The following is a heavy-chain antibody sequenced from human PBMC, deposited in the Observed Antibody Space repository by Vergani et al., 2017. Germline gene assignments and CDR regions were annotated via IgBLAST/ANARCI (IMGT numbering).Heavy chain of an antibody. CDR3: ARDRSSSGSYYYAADAFDI. V-gene: IGHV1-69*13. CDR2: IIPIFGTA. CDR1: GGAFSASG. Sequence: QVHLVQSGAEVKKPGSSVKVSCKTSGGAFSASGLDWVRQAPGQGLEWMGRIIPIFGTANYAQKFQGRVTITADESTSTAYMELSSLRSEDTAVYYCARDRSSSGSYYYAADAFDIWGQGTMVTVSS. J-gene: IGHJ3*02. D-gene: IGHD1-26*01.